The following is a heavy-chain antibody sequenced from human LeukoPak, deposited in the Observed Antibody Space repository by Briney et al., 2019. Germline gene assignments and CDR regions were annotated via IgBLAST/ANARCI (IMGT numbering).Heavy chain of an antibody. V-gene: IGHV3-15*01. Sequence: GSLRLSFAVSEFIVGNGWVSWVRQAPGKGLEWVGHIKSKIDGGTTDYGTPVKGRFTISRDDSRNTLSLQMNSLRTADTAIYYCVTGGHYFGDWGQGTLVTVSS. CDR1: EFIVGNGW. J-gene: IGHJ4*02. CDR2: IKSKIDGGTT. CDR3: VTGGHYFGD.